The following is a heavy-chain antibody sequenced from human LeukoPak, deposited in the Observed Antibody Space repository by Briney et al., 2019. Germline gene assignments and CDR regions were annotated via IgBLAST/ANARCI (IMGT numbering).Heavy chain of an antibody. J-gene: IGHJ4*02. V-gene: IGHV4-34*01. CDR1: RGAFTGYY. CDR2: INHSGST. CDR3: ARGRFDYYGSGSYYHAY. Sequence: SETLSLTCSVYRGAFTGYYWTWIRQPPGKGLEWIGEINHSGSTNYNPSLKSRLTISVYTSKNQFSLKLSSVTAADTAIYYCARGRFDYYGSGSYYHAYWGQGTLVTVSS. D-gene: IGHD3-10*01.